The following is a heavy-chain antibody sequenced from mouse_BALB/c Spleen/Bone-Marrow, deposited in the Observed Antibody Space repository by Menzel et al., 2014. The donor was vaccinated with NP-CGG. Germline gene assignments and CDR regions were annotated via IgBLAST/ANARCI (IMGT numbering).Heavy chain of an antibody. J-gene: IGHJ2*01. CDR1: GYSITSDYA. V-gene: IGHV3-2*02. Sequence: DVKLVESGPGLVKPSQSLSLPCTVTGYSITSDYAWNWIRQFPGNKLEWMGYISYSGSTSYNPSLKSRISITRDTSKNTFFLQLNSVTTEDTAAHYCARGCDGGDFDSWGQGTTLTVSS. CDR3: ARGCDGGDFDS. CDR2: ISYSGST.